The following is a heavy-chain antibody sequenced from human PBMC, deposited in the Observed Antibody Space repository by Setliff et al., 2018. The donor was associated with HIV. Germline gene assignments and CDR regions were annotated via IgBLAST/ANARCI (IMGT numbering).Heavy chain of an antibody. Sequence: GGSLRLSCAASGLTFSRSAIHWVRQAPGKGLEWVAVTSYDGRNKYYADSVKGRFTISRDNSKSTLYLQMTSLRPEDTAVYYCTPLHYWGQGTLVTVSS. CDR2: TSYDGRNK. J-gene: IGHJ4*02. CDR1: GLTFSRSA. V-gene: IGHV3-30*01. D-gene: IGHD2-15*01. CDR3: TPLHY.